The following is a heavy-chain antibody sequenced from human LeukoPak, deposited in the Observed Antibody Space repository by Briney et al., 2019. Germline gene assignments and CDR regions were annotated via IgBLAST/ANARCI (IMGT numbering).Heavy chain of an antibody. Sequence: PGRSLRLSCAASGFAFNTYAMNWVRQAPGKGLEWVTVISNDGSKKYYADSVKGRFTISRDNSKNTLYLQMNSLRAEETAIYYCATARGPAWFGGVLDYWGQGVLVTVSS. D-gene: IGHD3-16*01. V-gene: IGHV3-30*04. J-gene: IGHJ4*02. CDR3: ATARGPAWFGGVLDY. CDR2: ISNDGSKK. CDR1: GFAFNTYA.